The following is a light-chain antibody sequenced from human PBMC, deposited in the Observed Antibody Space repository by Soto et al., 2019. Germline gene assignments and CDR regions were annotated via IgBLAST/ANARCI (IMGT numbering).Light chain of an antibody. CDR2: LGS. V-gene: IGKV2-28*01. CDR1: QSLLHSNGYNY. J-gene: IGKJ3*01. Sequence: DIVMTQSPLSLPVTPGEPASISCRSSQSLLHSNGYNYLDWYLQKPGQSPQLLIYLGSNRASGVPDRFSGSGSGTDFTLKISRVEAEDVGVYYCMQALQTGGTFGPGTKVDIK. CDR3: MQALQTGGT.